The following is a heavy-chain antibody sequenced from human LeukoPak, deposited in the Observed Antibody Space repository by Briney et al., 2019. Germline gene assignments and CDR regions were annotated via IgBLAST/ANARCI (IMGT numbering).Heavy chain of an antibody. V-gene: IGHV3-73*01. Sequence: GGSLRLSCAASGFTFSGSAMHWVRQSPGKGLEWVGRIRSKANDHATAYAASVRGRFTISRDDTKNTAYLQMNSLKTEDTAVYYCTRRLMTTVNDYWGQGTLVTVSS. CDR1: GFTFSGSA. J-gene: IGHJ4*02. D-gene: IGHD4-17*01. CDR2: IRSKANDHAT. CDR3: TRRLMTTVNDY.